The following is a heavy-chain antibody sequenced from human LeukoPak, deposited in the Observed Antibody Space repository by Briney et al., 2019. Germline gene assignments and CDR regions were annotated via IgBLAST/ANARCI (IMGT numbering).Heavy chain of an antibody. D-gene: IGHD7-27*01. J-gene: IGHJ4*02. CDR1: GGSFRSTAYY. CDR2: IYYSGST. V-gene: IGHV4-39*07. Sequence: SETLSLTCTVSGGSFRSTAYYWGWIRQPPGKGLEWIGSIYYSGSTYYNPSLKSRVTISVDTSKNQFSLKLSSVTAADTAVYYCARWGSAFDYWGQGTLVTVSS. CDR3: ARWGSAFDY.